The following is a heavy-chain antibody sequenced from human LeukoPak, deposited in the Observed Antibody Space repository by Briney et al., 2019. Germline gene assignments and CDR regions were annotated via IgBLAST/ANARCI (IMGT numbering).Heavy chain of an antibody. CDR1: GYSFTSDW. J-gene: IGHJ6*03. V-gene: IGHV5-51*01. CDR3: ARLAYYYGSGTFYYMDV. D-gene: IGHD3-10*01. CDR2: SYPGDSDT. Sequence: GESIKISCTGSGYSFTSDWIGWVRQMPGKGLEWMGISYPGDSDTRYSPSFQGQVTISADKSISTAYLQWSSLKASDTAMYYCARLAYYYGSGTFYYMDVWGKGTTVTVSS.